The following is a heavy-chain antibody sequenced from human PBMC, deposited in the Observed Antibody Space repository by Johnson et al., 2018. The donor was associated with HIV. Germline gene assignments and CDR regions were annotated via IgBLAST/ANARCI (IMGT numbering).Heavy chain of an antibody. J-gene: IGHJ3*01. CDR1: GFTFDDYG. V-gene: IGHV3-66*01. Sequence: VHLVESGGGVVRPGGSLRLSCAASGFTFDDYGMSWVRQAPGKGLEWVSVIYSGGSTFYADSVKGRFTISRDNSKNTLYLQMNSLRAEDTALYYWARDFRNSGWSNGFDVWGQGTMVTVSS. D-gene: IGHD6-19*01. CDR3: ARDFRNSGWSNGFDV. CDR2: IYSGGST.